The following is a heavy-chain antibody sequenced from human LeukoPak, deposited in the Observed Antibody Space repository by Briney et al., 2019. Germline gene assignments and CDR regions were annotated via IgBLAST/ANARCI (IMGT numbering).Heavy chain of an antibody. CDR3: ARGLRDRYGMDV. J-gene: IGHJ6*02. Sequence: GGSLRLSCVASGFTFDTYWMHWVRQAPGKGLVWVSRIHRDGNNINYADFVQGRFTVSRDNAKNTLYLQMHSLRVEDTAMYYCARGLRDRYGMDVWGQGTTVTVS. CDR1: GFTFDTYW. CDR2: IHRDGNNI. V-gene: IGHV3-74*01.